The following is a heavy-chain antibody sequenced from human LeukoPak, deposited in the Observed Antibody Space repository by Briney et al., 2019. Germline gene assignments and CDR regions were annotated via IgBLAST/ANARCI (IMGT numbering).Heavy chain of an antibody. CDR2: INHSGSS. V-gene: IGHV4-34*01. CDR3: EREGGSGSYYSGLF. Sequence: SETLSLTCAVYGGSFSGYYWSWIRQAPGKGLEWIGEINHSGSSNNNPSLKSRVTISVNTSKNQFSLKLSSVTAADTAVDYYEREGGSGSYYSGLFWSQGPLVLVSS. D-gene: IGHD3-10*01. J-gene: IGHJ4*02. CDR1: GGSFSGYY.